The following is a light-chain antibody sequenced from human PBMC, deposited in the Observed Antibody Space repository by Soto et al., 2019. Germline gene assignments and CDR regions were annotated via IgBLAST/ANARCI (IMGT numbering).Light chain of an antibody. CDR2: DNN. J-gene: IGLJ2*01. CDR1: YSNIGNNY. V-gene: IGLV1-51*01. CDR3: ATWDSSLSGEV. Sequence: QSVLTQPPSVSAAPGQKVTISCSGSYSNIGNNYVSWYQQLPGTAPKLLLYDNNKRPSGIPDRFSGSKSGASGTLAITGLQAGDEADYYCATWDSSLSGEVFGGGTKLTVL.